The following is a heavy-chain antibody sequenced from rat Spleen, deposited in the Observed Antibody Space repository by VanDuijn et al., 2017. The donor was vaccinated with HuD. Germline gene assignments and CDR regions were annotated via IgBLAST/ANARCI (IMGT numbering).Heavy chain of an antibody. J-gene: IGHJ2*01. CDR2: IGTGGVNT. Sequence: EVQLVESGGGLVRPGRSLKLSCAASGITFSDSVMAWVRQTPTKGLAWVASIGTGGVNTYYRDSGKGRFTFSRDNAKSTLYRKMDSLRSEDTATYYCASLYYYDGYWGQGVMVTVSS. CDR1: GITFSDSV. V-gene: IGHV5-25*01. CDR3: ASLYYYDGY. D-gene: IGHD1-12*02.